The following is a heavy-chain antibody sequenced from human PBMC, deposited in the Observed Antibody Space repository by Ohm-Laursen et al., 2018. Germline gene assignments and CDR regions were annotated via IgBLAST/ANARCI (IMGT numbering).Heavy chain of an antibody. CDR1: GFTFSDYY. CDR2: VSSSGSTI. D-gene: IGHD5-12*01. J-gene: IGHJ6*02. V-gene: IGHV3-11*01. CDR3: ASYRYSGYRSFYHFHGMDV. Sequence: GSLRLSCAASGFTFSDYYMSWIRQAPGKGLEWVSYVSSSGSTIYYADSVKGRFTISRDNAKNSLYLQMNSLRAEDTAVYYCASYRYSGYRSFYHFHGMDVWGQGTTVTVSS.